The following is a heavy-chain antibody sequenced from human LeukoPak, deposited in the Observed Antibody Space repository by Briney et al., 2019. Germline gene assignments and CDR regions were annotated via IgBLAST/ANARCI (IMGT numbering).Heavy chain of an antibody. CDR1: GFTFSSYT. D-gene: IGHD4-17*01. V-gene: IGHV3-23*01. CDR2: ISGPGEFT. J-gene: IGHJ4*02. CDR3: AKVGYGDLAH. Sequence: PGGSLRLSCAASGFTFSSYTMHWIRQAPGKGLEWVSSISGPGEFTYYAESVKGRFTISRDNPENTVYLQMNSLRVDDTAVYYCAKVGYGDLAHWGQGTLVPVSS.